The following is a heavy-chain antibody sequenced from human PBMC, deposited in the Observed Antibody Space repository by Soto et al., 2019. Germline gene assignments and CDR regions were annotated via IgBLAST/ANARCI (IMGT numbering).Heavy chain of an antibody. V-gene: IGHV4-34*01. CDR3: ARVSRAACDP. CDR2: INHSGGT. D-gene: IGHD6-25*01. Sequence: QVQLQQWGAGLLKPSETLSLTCAVNGRSFSGYQWTWLRQPPGKGLAWIGEINHSGGTTYHASLQSRVTTARDTSKNQYSLSLASATATDTAVYYFARVSRAACDPWGQGTLVTVS. J-gene: IGHJ5*02. CDR1: GRSFSGYQ.